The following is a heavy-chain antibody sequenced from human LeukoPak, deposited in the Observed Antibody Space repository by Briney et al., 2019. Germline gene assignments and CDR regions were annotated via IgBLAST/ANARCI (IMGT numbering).Heavy chain of an antibody. Sequence: SETLSLTCTVSGGSISSYYWSWIRQPPGKGLEWIGYIYYSGSTNYNPSLKSRVTISVDTSKNQFSLKLSSVTAADTAVYYCARTIAAAGTRGDNWFAPWGQGTLVTVSS. J-gene: IGHJ5*02. CDR3: ARTIAAAGTRGDNWFAP. D-gene: IGHD6-13*01. V-gene: IGHV4-59*01. CDR2: IYYSGST. CDR1: GGSISSYY.